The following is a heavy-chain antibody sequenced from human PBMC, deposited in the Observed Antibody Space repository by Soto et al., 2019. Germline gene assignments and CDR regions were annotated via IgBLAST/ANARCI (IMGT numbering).Heavy chain of an antibody. CDR2: VDGSGGDT. D-gene: IGHD2-8*01. CDR1: GFTFSSHA. CDR3: AKEIFAAAYAATSAFEL. Sequence: GGSLRLSCAASGFTFSSHAMGWLRQAPGTGPEWVAFVDGSGGDTSYADSVKGRFIISRDNSDNSLFLHMNSLRAEDTGRYFCAKEIFAAAYAATSAFELWGQGTLVTVSS. V-gene: IGHV3-23*01. J-gene: IGHJ4*02.